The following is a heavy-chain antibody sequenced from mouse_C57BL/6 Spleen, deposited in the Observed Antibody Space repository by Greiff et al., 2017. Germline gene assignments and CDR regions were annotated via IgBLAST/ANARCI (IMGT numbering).Heavy chain of an antibody. J-gene: IGHJ2*01. CDR2: ISSGSSTI. CDR3: ARMGYYGHYFDY. CDR1: GFTFSDYG. D-gene: IGHD1-1*01. Sequence: DVKLVESGGGLVKPGGSLKLSCAASGFTFSDYGMHWVRQAPEKGLEWVAYISSGSSTIYYADTVKGRFTISRDNAKNTLFLQMTSLRSEDTAMYYCARMGYYGHYFDYWGQGTTLTVSS. V-gene: IGHV5-17*01.